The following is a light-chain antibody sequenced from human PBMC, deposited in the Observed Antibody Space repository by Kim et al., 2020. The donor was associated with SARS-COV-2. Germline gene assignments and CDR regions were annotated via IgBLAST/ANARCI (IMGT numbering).Light chain of an antibody. CDR1: NIGSKN. J-gene: IGLJ3*02. V-gene: IGLV3-9*01. CDR2: RDN. CDR3: QVWDSSTAWV. Sequence: SYELTQPLSVSVALGQTARITCGGNNIGSKNVHWYQQKPGQAPVLVIYRDNNRSSGIPERFSGSNSGNTATLTISRAQAGDEADYYCQVWDSSTAWVFGGGTQLTVL.